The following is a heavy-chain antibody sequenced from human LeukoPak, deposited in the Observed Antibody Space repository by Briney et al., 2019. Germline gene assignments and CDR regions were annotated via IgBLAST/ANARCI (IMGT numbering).Heavy chain of an antibody. CDR2: ISYDGSNK. CDR1: GFIFSSYA. CDR3: ARAAYSSTWYSRYFDL. Sequence: GGSLRLSCAASGFIFSSYAIHWVRQAPGKGLEWVAVISYDGSNKNYGDSVKGRFTISRENAKNSLYLQMNSLRAGDTAVYYCARAAYSSTWYSRYFDLWGRGTLVTVSS. V-gene: IGHV3-30*14. J-gene: IGHJ2*01. D-gene: IGHD6-13*01.